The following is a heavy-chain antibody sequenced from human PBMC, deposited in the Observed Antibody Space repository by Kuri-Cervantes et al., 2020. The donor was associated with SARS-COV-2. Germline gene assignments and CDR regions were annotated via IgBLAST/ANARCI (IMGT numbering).Heavy chain of an antibody. CDR1: GFTFSSYG. V-gene: IGHV3-33*01. Sequence: LSLTCAASGFTFSSYGMHWVRQAPGKGLEWVAVIWYDGSNKYYADSVKGRFTISRDNPKNTLYLQMNSLRAEDTAVYYCARSHKDIVVVPAARGYYYGMDVWGQGTTVTVSS. J-gene: IGHJ6*02. CDR3: ARSHKDIVVVPAARGYYYGMDV. CDR2: IWYDGSNK. D-gene: IGHD2-2*01.